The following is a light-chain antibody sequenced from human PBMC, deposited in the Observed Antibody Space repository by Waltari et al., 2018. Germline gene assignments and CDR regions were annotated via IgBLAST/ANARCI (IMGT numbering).Light chain of an antibody. CDR2: DND. V-gene: IGLV1-51*01. CDR3: GTWDTSLSAWV. CDR1: SANIGHKY. J-gene: IGLJ3*02. Sequence: QSVLTQAPSVSAAPGQKVTISCAESSANIGHKYFFWYQQFPGTAPKLLIYDNDKRPSGMPDRFSASKSGTSATLGITGLQTGDEANYYCGTWDTSLSAWVFGGGTKLTVL.